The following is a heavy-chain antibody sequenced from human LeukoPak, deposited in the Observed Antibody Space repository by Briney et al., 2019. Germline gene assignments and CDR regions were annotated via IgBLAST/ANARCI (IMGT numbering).Heavy chain of an antibody. CDR2: IYSGGST. CDR3: ARTSGTLGVDY. J-gene: IGHJ4*02. Sequence: GGSLRLSCAASGFTLSDNYVSWVRQAPGKGLEWVSVIYSGGSTYYADSVKGRFTISRDNSKNTLYLQMNSLRAEDTAVYYCARTSGTLGVDYWGQGTLVTVSS. CDR1: GFTLSDNY. V-gene: IGHV3-66*01. D-gene: IGHD1-26*01.